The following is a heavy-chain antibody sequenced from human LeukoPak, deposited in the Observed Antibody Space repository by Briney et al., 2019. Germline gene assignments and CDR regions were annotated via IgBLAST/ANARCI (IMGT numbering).Heavy chain of an antibody. CDR1: GFTFSSYA. D-gene: IGHD3-3*01. CDR2: ISGSSSTI. CDR3: ARDNPTYYDFWSGYYLDY. V-gene: IGHV3-48*01. J-gene: IGHJ4*02. Sequence: GGSLRLSCAASGFTFSSYAMSWVRQAPGKGLEWVSAISGSSSTIYYADSVKGRFTISRDNAKNSLYLQMNSLRAEDTAVYYCARDNPTYYDFWSGYYLDYWGQGTLVTVSS.